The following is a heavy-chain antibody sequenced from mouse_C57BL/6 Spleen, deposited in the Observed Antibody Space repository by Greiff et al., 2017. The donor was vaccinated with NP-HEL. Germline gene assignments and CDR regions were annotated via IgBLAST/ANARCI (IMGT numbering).Heavy chain of an antibody. CDR2: IRNKANGYTT. V-gene: IGHV7-3*01. CDR3: ARAYYGNYPAWFAY. Sequence: EVQLVESGGGLVQPGGSLSLSCAASGFTFTDYYMSWVRQPPGKALEWLGFIRNKANGYTTEYSASVKGRFTISRDNSQSILYLQMNALRAEDSATYYCARAYYGNYPAWFAYWGQGTLVTVSA. J-gene: IGHJ3*01. CDR1: GFTFTDYY. D-gene: IGHD2-10*01.